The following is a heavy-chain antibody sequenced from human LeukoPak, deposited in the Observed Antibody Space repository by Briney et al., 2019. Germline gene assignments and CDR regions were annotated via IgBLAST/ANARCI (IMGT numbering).Heavy chain of an antibody. V-gene: IGHV4-59*01. CDR2: IYYNGNT. J-gene: IGHJ5*02. Sequence: SETLSLTCTLSGGSINNYYWSWIRQPPGKGLEWIGYIYYNGNTNYNPSLKSRVTISVDTSKNQFSLKLSSVTAADTAVYFCAREYSSGLNWFDPWSQGTLVTVSS. D-gene: IGHD6-19*01. CDR1: GGSINNYY. CDR3: AREYSSGLNWFDP.